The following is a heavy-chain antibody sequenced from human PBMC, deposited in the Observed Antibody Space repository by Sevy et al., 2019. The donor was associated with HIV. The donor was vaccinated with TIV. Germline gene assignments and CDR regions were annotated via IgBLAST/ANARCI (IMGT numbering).Heavy chain of an antibody. V-gene: IGHV1-69*13. CDR1: GGTFNNYA. J-gene: IGHJ5*02. CDR2: IISIFGTT. D-gene: IGHD3-16*01. Sequence: ASVKVSCKASGGTFNNYAISWVRQAPGQGLEWMGGIISIFGTTNYAQKFQGRVTITADESTKTAYMELSSLRSEETAMYYCAKTGRVGLGNWLDPWGQGTLVTVSS. CDR3: AKTGRVGLGNWLDP.